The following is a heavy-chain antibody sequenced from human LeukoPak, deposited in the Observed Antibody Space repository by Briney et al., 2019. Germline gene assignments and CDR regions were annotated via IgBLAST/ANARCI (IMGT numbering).Heavy chain of an antibody. D-gene: IGHD4-17*01. Sequence: PGGSLRLSCAASGFTFSSYWMSWVRQAPGKGLEWLANIKQDGSEKYYADSVKGRFTISRDNSKNTLYLQMNSLRAEDTAVYYCARDRVRVDYGDYDGYYYGMDVWGQGTTVTVSS. CDR1: GFTFSSYW. J-gene: IGHJ6*02. V-gene: IGHV3-7*01. CDR3: ARDRVRVDYGDYDGYYYGMDV. CDR2: IKQDGSEK.